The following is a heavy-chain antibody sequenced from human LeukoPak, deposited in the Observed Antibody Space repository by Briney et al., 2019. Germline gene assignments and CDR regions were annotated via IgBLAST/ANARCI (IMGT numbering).Heavy chain of an antibody. V-gene: IGHV1-69*13. Sequence: ASVKFSCKASGGTFSRYAITWVRQAPGQGLEWMGGIIPIFGATNYAQKFQGRVTITADEYTSTAYMELRSLRSDDTAVYYCARDSRVIQLHYSYFDYWGQGTLVTVSS. CDR1: GGTFSRYA. D-gene: IGHD5-18*01. CDR2: IIPIFGAT. J-gene: IGHJ4*02. CDR3: ARDSRVIQLHYSYFDY.